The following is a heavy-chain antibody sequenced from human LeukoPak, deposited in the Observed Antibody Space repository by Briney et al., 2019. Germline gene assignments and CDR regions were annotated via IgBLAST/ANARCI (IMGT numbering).Heavy chain of an antibody. J-gene: IGHJ4*02. V-gene: IGHV3-33*01. CDR1: GFTFSSYA. Sequence: GGSLRLSCTASGFTFSSYAMHWVRRAPGKGLEWVAVIWYDGSNKYYPDSVKGRFTISRDNSKTTLYLQMNSLRVEDTAVYYCARDPAGKYSSSWFDYWGQGTLVTVSS. D-gene: IGHD6-13*01. CDR2: IWYDGSNK. CDR3: ARDPAGKYSSSWFDY.